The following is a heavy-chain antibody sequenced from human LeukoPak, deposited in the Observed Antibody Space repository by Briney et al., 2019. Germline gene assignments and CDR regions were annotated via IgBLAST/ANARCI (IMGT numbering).Heavy chain of an antibody. CDR3: TTDHGYSGYDFDY. CDR1: GFTFSNAW. D-gene: IGHD5-12*01. V-gene: IGHV3-15*01. J-gene: IGHJ4*02. Sequence: PGGSLRLSCAASGFTFSNAWMSWVRQAPGKGLEWVGRIKSKTDGGTTGYAAPVKGRFTISRDDSKNTLYLQMNSLKTEDTAVYYCTTDHGYSGYDFDYWGQGTLVTVSS. CDR2: IKSKTDGGTT.